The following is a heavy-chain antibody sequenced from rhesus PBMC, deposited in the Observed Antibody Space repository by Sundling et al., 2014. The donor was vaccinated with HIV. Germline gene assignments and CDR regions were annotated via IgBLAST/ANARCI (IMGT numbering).Heavy chain of an antibody. CDR2: IYDSSGNT. CDR1: GYSISSEYY. V-gene: IGHV4-99*02. D-gene: IGHD3-16*01. CDR3: TRVKSGSYSLRFDY. J-gene: IGHJ4*01. Sequence: QVQLQESGPGLVKPSETLSLTCAVSGYSISSEYYWGWIRQPPGKGLEWIGTIYDSSGNTYYNPSLKSRVTISTDTSKSQFSLKLSSVTAADTAVYYCTRVKSGSYSLRFDYWGQGVLVTVSS.